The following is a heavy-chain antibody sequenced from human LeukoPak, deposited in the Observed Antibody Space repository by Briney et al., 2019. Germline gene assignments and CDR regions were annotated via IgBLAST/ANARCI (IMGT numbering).Heavy chain of an antibody. D-gene: IGHD3-22*01. V-gene: IGHV4-59*01. CDR3: ARGVVEGAYDAFDI. CDR2: IYYSGST. Sequence: PSETLSLTCTVSGGSISSYYWSWIRQPPGKGLEWIGYIYYSGSTNYNPSLKSRVTISVDTSKNQFSLKLSSVTAADTAVYYCARGVVEGAYDAFDIWGQGTMVTVSS. J-gene: IGHJ3*02. CDR1: GGSISSYY.